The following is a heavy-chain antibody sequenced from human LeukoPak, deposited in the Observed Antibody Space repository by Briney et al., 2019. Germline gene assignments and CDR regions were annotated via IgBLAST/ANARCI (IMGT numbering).Heavy chain of an antibody. CDR3: ARHAYYDILTGYYYYYMDV. V-gene: IGHV4-34*01. Sequence: PSETLSLTCAVYGGSFSGYYWSWIRQPPGKGLEWIGEINHSGSTNYNPSLKSRVTISVDTSKNQFSLKLSSVTAADTAVYYCARHAYYDILTGYYYYYMDVWGKGTTVTISS. CDR1: GGSFSGYY. D-gene: IGHD3-9*01. CDR2: INHSGST. J-gene: IGHJ6*03.